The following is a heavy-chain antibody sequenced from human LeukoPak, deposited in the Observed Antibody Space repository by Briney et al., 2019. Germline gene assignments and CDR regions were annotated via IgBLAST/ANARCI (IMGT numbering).Heavy chain of an antibody. CDR2: FYVGGAT. V-gene: IGHV3-53*01. J-gene: IGHJ4*02. CDR1: GFSVTNNY. D-gene: IGHD2-21*01. CDR3: ARRLAQTNGFDY. Sequence: GGSLRLSCAVSGFSVTNNYMSWVRQAPGKGLEWVSVFYVGGATYYADSVKGRFTISRDNSKNTLFLQMNSLRAEDTAVYYCARRLAQTNGFDYWGQGTLVTVSS.